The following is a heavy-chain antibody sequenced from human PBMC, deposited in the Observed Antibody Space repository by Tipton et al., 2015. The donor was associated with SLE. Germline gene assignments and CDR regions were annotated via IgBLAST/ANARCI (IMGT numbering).Heavy chain of an antibody. CDR1: GGSISSYY. D-gene: IGHD3-9*01. V-gene: IGHV4-59*01. Sequence: TLSLTCTVSGGSISSYYWSWIRQPPGKGLEWIAYIYYSGNTDYNPSLKSRVTISVDTSKNHFSLRLTSVTAADTAVYYCARDRDDLLPDAFDIWGQGTMVTVSS. J-gene: IGHJ3*02. CDR2: IYYSGNT. CDR3: ARDRDDLLPDAFDI.